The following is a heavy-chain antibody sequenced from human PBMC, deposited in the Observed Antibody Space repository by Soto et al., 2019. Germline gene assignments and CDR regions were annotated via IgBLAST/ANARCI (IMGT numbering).Heavy chain of an antibody. CDR3: ARVNYYGSGSYYPYYYYGMDV. D-gene: IGHD3-10*01. CDR1: GGSISSYY. J-gene: IGHJ6*02. CDR2: IYYSGST. V-gene: IGHV4-59*01. Sequence: XATLELTCTVSGGSISSYYGSWIRQPPGKGLEWIGYIYYSGSTNYNPSLKSRVTISVDTSKNQFSLKLSSVTAADTAVYYCARVNYYGSGSYYPYYYYGMDVWGQGTTVTVS.